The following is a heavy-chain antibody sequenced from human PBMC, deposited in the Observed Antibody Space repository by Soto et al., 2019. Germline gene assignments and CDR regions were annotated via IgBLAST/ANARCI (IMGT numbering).Heavy chain of an antibody. V-gene: IGHV3-30*03. Sequence: QVQLVESGGGVVQPGRSLRLSCAASGFTFNSYGMHWVRQGPGNGLEWVAFISYDSTKTYYAESVKGRFTISRDNSNCALYVQMNSLTGEDTAVYYCARTRSAWSDFHYYSLDGWGQGTTVTVSS. CDR3: ARTRSAWSDFHYYSLDG. D-gene: IGHD1-26*01. CDR1: GFTFNSYG. CDR2: ISYDSTKT. J-gene: IGHJ6*02.